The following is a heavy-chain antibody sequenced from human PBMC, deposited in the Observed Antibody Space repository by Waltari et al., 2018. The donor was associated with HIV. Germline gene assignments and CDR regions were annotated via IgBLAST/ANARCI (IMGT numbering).Heavy chain of an antibody. J-gene: IGHJ6*02. CDR3: ARVTTVTGDSYFYYGMDV. D-gene: IGHD4-17*01. V-gene: IGHV1-2*06. Sequence: QVQLVQSGAEVRKPGASVKVSCKASGYTFTGYYLHWVRQAPGQGLEWMGRVNPNSGGTNYAQKFQARVTMTRDTSIGAAYMEFSSLRPNDTAVYYCARVTTVTGDSYFYYGMDVWGQGTTVTVSS. CDR2: VNPNSGGT. CDR1: GYTFTGYY.